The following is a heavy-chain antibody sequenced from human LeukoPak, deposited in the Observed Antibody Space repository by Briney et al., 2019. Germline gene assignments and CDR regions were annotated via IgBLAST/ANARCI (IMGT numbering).Heavy chain of an antibody. CDR2: ISYDGITE. CDR1: GFAFSSYA. D-gene: IGHD3-9*01. J-gene: IGHJ6*03. Sequence: GGSLRLSCAASGFAFSSYAMHWVRQAPGKGLEWVAIISYDGITEDYSDSVKGRFSISRDNFKNTLFLQMNGLRAEDTAVYYCARNDILTGYYTSYYYYYYMDVWGKGTTVTISS. V-gene: IGHV3-30*04. CDR3: ARNDILTGYYTSYYYYYYMDV.